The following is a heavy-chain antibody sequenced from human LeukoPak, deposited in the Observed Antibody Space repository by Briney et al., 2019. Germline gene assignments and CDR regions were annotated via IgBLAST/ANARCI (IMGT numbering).Heavy chain of an antibody. CDR3: ARRGSSSWYWGLLRDWFDP. Sequence: SETLSLTCTVSGYSISSGYYWAWIRQPPGKGLEWIGNFHHSGGIYYNPSLKSRVTISVDTSKNQLSLNLSSVTAADTAMYYCARRGSSSWYWGLLRDWFDPWGQGTLVTVSS. J-gene: IGHJ5*02. CDR2: FHHSGGI. V-gene: IGHV4-38-2*02. CDR1: GYSISSGYY. D-gene: IGHD6-13*01.